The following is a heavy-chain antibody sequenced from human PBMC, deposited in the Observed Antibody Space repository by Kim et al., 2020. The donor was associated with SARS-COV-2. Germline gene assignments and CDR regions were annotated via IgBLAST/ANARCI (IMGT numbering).Heavy chain of an antibody. CDR3: AAAGGSSGFSY. J-gene: IGHJ4*02. V-gene: IGHV1-58*01. CDR2: NT. Sequence: NTNYAQKFQERVTITRDMSTSTAYMELSSLRSEDTAVYYCAAAGGSSGFSYWGQGTLVTVSS. D-gene: IGHD1-26*01.